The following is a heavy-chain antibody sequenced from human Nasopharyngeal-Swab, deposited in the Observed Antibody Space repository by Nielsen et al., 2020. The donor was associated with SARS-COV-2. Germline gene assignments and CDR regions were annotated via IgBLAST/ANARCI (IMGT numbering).Heavy chain of an antibody. D-gene: IGHD2-2*01. CDR2: ISSSGSTI. Sequence: GESLKISCAASGFTFSSYWMSWVRQAPGKGLEWVSYISSSGSTIYYADSVKGRFTISRDNAKNSLYLQMNSLRAEDTAVYYCARGRYCSSTSCRSLMDVWGKGTTVTVSS. J-gene: IGHJ6*03. CDR3: ARGRYCSSTSCRSLMDV. V-gene: IGHV3-48*04. CDR1: GFTFSSYW.